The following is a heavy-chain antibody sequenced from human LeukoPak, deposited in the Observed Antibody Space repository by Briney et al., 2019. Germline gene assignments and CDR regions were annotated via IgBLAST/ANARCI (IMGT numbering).Heavy chain of an antibody. CDR3: ARPPLLDY. J-gene: IGHJ4*02. CDR2: INHSGGT. Sequence: SETLSLTCAVYGGSFSGYYWSWIRQPPGKGLEWIGEINHSGGTNYNPSLKSRVTISVDTSKNQISLKLSSVTAADTAVYYCARPPLLDYWGQGTLVTVSS. V-gene: IGHV4-34*01. CDR1: GGSFSGYY.